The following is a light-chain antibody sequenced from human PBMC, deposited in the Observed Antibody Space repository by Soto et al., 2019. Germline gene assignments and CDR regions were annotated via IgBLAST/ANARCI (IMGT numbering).Light chain of an antibody. Sequence: DIEMTQSPSTLSASIGDRVTITCRASESLNNYLAWYQQKPGKAPNLLIYKTSSLESGVPSRFSGSGSGTEFSLTISSLQPDDFATYYCQQYVGYPLTFGGGTKVEIK. CDR1: ESLNNY. CDR3: QQYVGYPLT. CDR2: KTS. V-gene: IGKV1-5*03. J-gene: IGKJ4*01.